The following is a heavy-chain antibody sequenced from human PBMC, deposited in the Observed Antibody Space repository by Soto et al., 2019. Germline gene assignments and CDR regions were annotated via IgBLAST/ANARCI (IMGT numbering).Heavy chain of an antibody. J-gene: IGHJ4*02. CDR3: ASAGNADY. V-gene: IGHV1-69*12. CDR1: GGTFSSYA. D-gene: IGHD1-1*01. CDR2: IIPIFGTA. Sequence: QVQLVQSGAEVKKPGSSVKVSCKASGGTFSSYAISWVRQAPGQGLEWMGGIIPIFGTANYAQKFQGRDTITADESTSPAYRDRSSMSSEDTAVYSCASAGNADYWGQVTLVNVSS.